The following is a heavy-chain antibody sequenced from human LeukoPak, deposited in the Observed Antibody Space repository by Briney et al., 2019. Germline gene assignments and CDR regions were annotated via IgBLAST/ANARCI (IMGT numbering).Heavy chain of an antibody. D-gene: IGHD1-26*01. CDR2: ISWNSGSI. Sequence: GGSLRLSCAASGFTFDDYAMHWVRQAPGKGLEWASGISWNSGSIGYADSVKGRFTISRDNAKNSLYLQMNSLRAEDTALYYCAKDMGGSYPLGLDYWGQGTLVTVSS. CDR3: AKDMGGSYPLGLDY. J-gene: IGHJ4*02. V-gene: IGHV3-9*01. CDR1: GFTFDDYA.